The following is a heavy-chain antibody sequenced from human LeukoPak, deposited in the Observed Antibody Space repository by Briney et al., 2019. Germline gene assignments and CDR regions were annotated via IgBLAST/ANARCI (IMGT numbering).Heavy chain of an antibody. J-gene: IGHJ4*02. CDR1: GGSISSYY. D-gene: IGHD1-26*01. V-gene: IGHV4-59*08. Sequence: QPSETLSLTCTVSGGSISSYYWSWIRQPPGKGLEWIGYIYYSGSTNYNPSLKSRVTISVDTSKNQFSLKLSSVTAADTAVYYCARRVGWEDQGEFDYWGQGTLVTVSS. CDR2: IYYSGST. CDR3: ARRVGWEDQGEFDY.